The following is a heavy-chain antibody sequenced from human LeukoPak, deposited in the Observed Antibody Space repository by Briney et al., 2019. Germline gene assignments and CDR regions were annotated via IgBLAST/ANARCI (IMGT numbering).Heavy chain of an antibody. CDR3: ARRRDYYDSSGYAYYFDY. CDR2: IYYSGST. J-gene: IGHJ4*02. D-gene: IGHD3-22*01. V-gene: IGHV4-39*01. Sequence: SSETLSLTCAVSGGSISSSSYYWGWIRQPPGKGLEWIGSIYYSGSTYYNPSLKSRVTISVDTSKNQFSLKLSSVTAADTAVYYCARRRDYYDSSGYAYYFDYWGQGTLVTVSS. CDR1: GGSISSSSYY.